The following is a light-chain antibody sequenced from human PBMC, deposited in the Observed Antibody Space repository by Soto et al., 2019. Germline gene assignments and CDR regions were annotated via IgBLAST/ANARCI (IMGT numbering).Light chain of an antibody. J-gene: IGKJ1*01. Sequence: EIVMTQSPATLSVSPGERATLSCRASRSISSTVAWYQQKPCQAPRLLIHSASTRATGIPARFSGAGSGTEFTLAIGSLQSEYFAVYYCQQYADWPTTFGHGTKVDIK. CDR3: QQYADWPTT. V-gene: IGKV3-15*01. CDR2: SAS. CDR1: RSISST.